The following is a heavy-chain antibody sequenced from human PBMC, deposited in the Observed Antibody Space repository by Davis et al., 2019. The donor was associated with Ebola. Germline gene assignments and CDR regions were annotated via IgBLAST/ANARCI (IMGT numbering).Heavy chain of an antibody. J-gene: IGHJ4*02. CDR1: GYSFTSYW. CDR2: IDPSDSYT. CDR3: ARRGYYDSSGYYFHFDY. D-gene: IGHD3-22*01. V-gene: IGHV5-10-1*01. Sequence: GESLKISCKGSGYSFTSYWISWVRQMSGKGLEWMGRIDPSDSYTNYSPSFQGHVTISADKSNSTAYLQWSSLKASDTAMYYCARRGYYDSSGYYFHFDYWGQGTLVTVSS.